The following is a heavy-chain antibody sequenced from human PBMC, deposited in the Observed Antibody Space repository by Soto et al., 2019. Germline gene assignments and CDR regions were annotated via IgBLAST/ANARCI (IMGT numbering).Heavy chain of an antibody. J-gene: IGHJ6*02. Sequence: TSETLSLTCTVSGGSISSYYWSWIRQPAGKGLEWIGRIYTSGSTNYNPSLKSRVTMSVDTSKNQFSLKLSSVTAADTAVYYCARDSFWNIWDYDFWSGYYRDYYYGMDVWGQGTTVTVYS. CDR1: GGSISSYY. V-gene: IGHV4-4*07. D-gene: IGHD3-3*01. CDR2: IYTSGST. CDR3: ARDSFWNIWDYDFWSGYYRDYYYGMDV.